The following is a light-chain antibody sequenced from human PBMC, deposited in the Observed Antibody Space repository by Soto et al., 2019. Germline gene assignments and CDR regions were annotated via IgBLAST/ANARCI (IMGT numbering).Light chain of an antibody. Sequence: EIVLTQSPGTLSLSPGERVTLSCRASQSVSSSYLAWYQQKPGQAPRLLMYGASSRATVIPDRFSGSGSGTDFSLTISRLEPEDFAVYYCQHFGTSPPYTFGQGTKLEIK. J-gene: IGKJ2*01. CDR3: QHFGTSPPYT. CDR1: QSVSSSY. CDR2: GAS. V-gene: IGKV3-20*01.